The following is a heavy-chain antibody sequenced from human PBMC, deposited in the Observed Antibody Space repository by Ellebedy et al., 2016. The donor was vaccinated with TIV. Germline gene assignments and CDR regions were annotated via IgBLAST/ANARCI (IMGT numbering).Heavy chain of an antibody. CDR2: INSDGSST. D-gene: IGHD3-10*01. CDR3: AREGDYYGSGSHDAFDI. J-gene: IGHJ3*02. Sequence: GESLKISCAASGFTFSSYWMHWVRQAPGKGLVWVSRINSDGSSTSYADSVKGRFTISRDNAKNTLYLQMNSLRAEDTAVYYCAREGDYYGSGSHDAFDIWGQGTMVTVSS. CDR1: GFTFSSYW. V-gene: IGHV3-74*01.